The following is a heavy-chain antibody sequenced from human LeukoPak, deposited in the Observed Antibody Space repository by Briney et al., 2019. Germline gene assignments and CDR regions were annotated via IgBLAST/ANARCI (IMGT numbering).Heavy chain of an antibody. J-gene: IGHJ6*02. D-gene: IGHD2-21*01. Sequence: VASVKVSCKASGYTFTGYYMHWVRQAPGQGLEWMGWINPNSGGTNYAQKFQGRVTMTEDRSTDTAYMELSSLRSEDTAVYYCAKKSNVFANGMDVWGQGTTVTVSS. V-gene: IGHV1-2*02. CDR2: INPNSGGT. CDR3: AKKSNVFANGMDV. CDR1: GYTFTGYY.